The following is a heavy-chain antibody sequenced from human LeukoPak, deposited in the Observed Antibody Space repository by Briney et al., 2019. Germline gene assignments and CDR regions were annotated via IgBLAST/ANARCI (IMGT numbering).Heavy chain of an antibody. D-gene: IGHD4-23*01. Sequence: EPGGSLRLSCEASGFIFSSYAMSWVRQAPGKGLEWVSAISDSGGSTNYADSVKGRFTISRDNSKNTLYLQMNSLRAEDTAVYYCAKNPDYGGNPRYYFDYWGQGTLVTVSS. CDR2: ISDSGGST. CDR1: GFIFSSYA. V-gene: IGHV3-23*01. CDR3: AKNPDYGGNPRYYFDY. J-gene: IGHJ4*02.